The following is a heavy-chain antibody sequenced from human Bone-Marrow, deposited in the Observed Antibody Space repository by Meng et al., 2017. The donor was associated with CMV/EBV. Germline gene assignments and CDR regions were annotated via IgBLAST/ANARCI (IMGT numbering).Heavy chain of an antibody. V-gene: IGHV3-48*01. CDR1: GFTFSSYS. J-gene: IGHJ4*02. Sequence: GESLKISCAASGFTFSSYSMNWVRQAPGKGLEWVSYISSSSSTIYYADSVKGRFTISRDNSKNTLYLQMNSLRAEDTAVYYCARDVRITIFGVVIGSYAADYWGQGTLVTVSS. D-gene: IGHD3-3*01. CDR3: ARDVRITIFGVVIGSYAADY. CDR2: ISSSSSTI.